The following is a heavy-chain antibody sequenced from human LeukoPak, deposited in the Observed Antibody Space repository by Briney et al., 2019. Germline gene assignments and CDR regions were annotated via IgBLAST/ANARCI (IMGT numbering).Heavy chain of an antibody. CDR3: AGGRMGRYYDH. CDR2: FYHNGGT. V-gene: IGHV4-59*08. D-gene: IGHD1-26*01. J-gene: IGHJ4*02. Sequence: SETLSLTCAISGPSISSYFWNWIRQSPTKGLEWIGYFYHNGGTSYNPSLRSRVTISVDSSQKRLSLQVTSMTAADTAIYYCAGGRMGRYYDHWGQGTLVAVST. CDR1: GPSISSYF.